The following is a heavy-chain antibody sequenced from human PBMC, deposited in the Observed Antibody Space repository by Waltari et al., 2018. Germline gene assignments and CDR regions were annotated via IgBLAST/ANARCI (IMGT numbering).Heavy chain of an antibody. V-gene: IGHV1-69*05. D-gene: IGHD5-12*01. CDR2: IIPIFGTA. J-gene: IGHJ3*02. CDR3: ARDFRWDGYVSPYAFDI. Sequence: QVQLVQSGAEVKKPGSSVKVSCKASGGTFSSYAISWVRQAPGQGLEWMGGIIPIFGTANYAQKCKGRVTITTDEATSTAYMELSSRGAEETAVYYCARDFRWDGYVSPYAFDIWGQGTMVTVSS. CDR1: GGTFSSYA.